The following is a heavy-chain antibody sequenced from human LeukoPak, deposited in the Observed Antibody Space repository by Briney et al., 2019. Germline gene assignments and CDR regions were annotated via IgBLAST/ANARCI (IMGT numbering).Heavy chain of an antibody. V-gene: IGHV3-23*01. CDR1: GFTFSSYA. D-gene: IGHD5-12*01. CDR3: AKVDDHELVATIPYLDY. Sequence: GGSLRLSCAASGFTFSSYAMSWVRQAPGKGLEWVSAISGSGGSTYYADSVKGRFTISRDNSKNTLYLQMNSLRAEDTAVYYCAKVDDHELVATIPYLDYWGQGTLVTVSS. CDR2: ISGSGGST. J-gene: IGHJ4*02.